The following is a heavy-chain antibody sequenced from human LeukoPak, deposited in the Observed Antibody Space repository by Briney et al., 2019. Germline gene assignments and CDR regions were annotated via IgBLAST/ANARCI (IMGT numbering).Heavy chain of an antibody. CDR2: IYSGGST. CDR3: ASIDSSGYVGYAFGI. D-gene: IGHD3-22*01. CDR1: GFTVSSNY. V-gene: IGHV3-66*01. J-gene: IGHJ3*02. Sequence: GGSLRLSCAASGFTVSSNYMSWVRQAPGKGLEWVSVIYSGGSTYYADSVKGRFTISRDNSKNTLYLQMNSLRAEDTAVYYCASIDSSGYVGYAFGIWGQGTMVTVSS.